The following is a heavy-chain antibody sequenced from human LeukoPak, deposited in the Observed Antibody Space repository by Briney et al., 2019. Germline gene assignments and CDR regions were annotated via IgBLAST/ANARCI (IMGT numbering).Heavy chain of an antibody. Sequence: GGSLRLSCAASGFSFSSYAMSWVRQAPGKGLEWVSAISGSGGSTYYADSVKGRFTISRDNSKNTLYLQMNSLRAEDTAVYYCAKGPYGSGSYRFDYWGQGTLVTVSS. CDR2: ISGSGGST. D-gene: IGHD3-10*01. CDR1: GFSFSSYA. CDR3: AKGPYGSGSYRFDY. V-gene: IGHV3-23*01. J-gene: IGHJ4*02.